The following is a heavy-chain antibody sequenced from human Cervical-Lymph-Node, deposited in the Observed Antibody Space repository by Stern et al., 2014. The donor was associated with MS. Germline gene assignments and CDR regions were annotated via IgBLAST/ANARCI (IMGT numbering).Heavy chain of an antibody. CDR2: ISYDGSSQ. CDR1: GFTFGSHV. D-gene: IGHD6-19*01. V-gene: IGHV3-30-3*02. Sequence: VQLVESGGGVVQPGRSLRLSCAASGFTFGSHVLHWVRQAPGKGLEWVAVISYDGSSQHYADSVKGRFTVSRDNSNNTLYLQMTSLRVEDTAVYYCAKPAVARYFDLWGQGTQVTVSS. CDR3: AKPAVARYFDL. J-gene: IGHJ4*02.